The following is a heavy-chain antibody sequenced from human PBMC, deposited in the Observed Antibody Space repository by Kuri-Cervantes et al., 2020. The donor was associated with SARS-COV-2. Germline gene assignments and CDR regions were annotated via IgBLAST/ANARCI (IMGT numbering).Heavy chain of an antibody. D-gene: IGHD1/OR15-1a*01. Sequence: GGSLRLSCAASGFTVSSNYMSWVRQAPGKGLEWVSVIYSGDNTEYADSVKGRFTISRDNSKNTMYLQMNSLRAEDTAVYYCAGEQEQFDYWGQGTLVTVSS. CDR2: IYSGDNT. V-gene: IGHV3-66*02. J-gene: IGHJ4*02. CDR3: AGEQEQFDY. CDR1: GFTVSSNY.